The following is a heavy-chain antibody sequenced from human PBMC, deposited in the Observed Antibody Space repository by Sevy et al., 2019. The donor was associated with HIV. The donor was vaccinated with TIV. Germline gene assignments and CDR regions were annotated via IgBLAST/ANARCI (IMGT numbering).Heavy chain of an antibody. J-gene: IGHJ6*02. CDR2: ISGSDDSGGDDTI. D-gene: IGHD3-16*01. Sequence: GGSLRLSCTASGFTLSDYYMSWIRQAPGKGLQWISYISGSDDSGGDDTIYYADSGKGRLTIARDNAKNSLYLQMSSLRADDTAVYYCARDHVKDGKGGDYYYHAMDVWGRGTTVTVSS. CDR3: ARDHVKDGKGGDYYYHAMDV. V-gene: IGHV3-11*01. CDR1: GFTLSDYY.